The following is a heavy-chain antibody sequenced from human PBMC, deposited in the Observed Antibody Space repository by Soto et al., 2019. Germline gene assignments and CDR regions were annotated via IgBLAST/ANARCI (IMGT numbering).Heavy chain of an antibody. D-gene: IGHD6-19*01. V-gene: IGHV1-18*01. CDR1: GSTFTTYG. Sequence: QVQLVQSGAEVKKTGAPVKVSCKASGSTFTTYGISWVRQARGQGLEWMGCIHGYNGNTNYAQKPQGRVTMTTDTSTSTDYMELRSLRSGDKAVYYGARDPVAGTCIDYWCPGTLFTVSS. J-gene: IGHJ4*02. CDR2: IHGYNGNT. CDR3: ARDPVAGTCIDY.